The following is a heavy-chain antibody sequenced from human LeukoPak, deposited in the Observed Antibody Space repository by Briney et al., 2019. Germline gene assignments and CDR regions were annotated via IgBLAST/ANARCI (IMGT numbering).Heavy chain of an antibody. J-gene: IGHJ4*02. V-gene: IGHV4-4*07. Sequence: SETLSLTCTVSGGSISSYYWSWIRQPAGKGREWIGRIYSTGSTNYNPSLKSRVTMSVDTSKNQFSLRLRSVTAADTAVYYCARQIASAGTAGFDFWGQGALVTVSS. CDR2: IYSTGST. CDR3: ARQIASAGTAGFDF. D-gene: IGHD6-13*01. CDR1: GGSISSYY.